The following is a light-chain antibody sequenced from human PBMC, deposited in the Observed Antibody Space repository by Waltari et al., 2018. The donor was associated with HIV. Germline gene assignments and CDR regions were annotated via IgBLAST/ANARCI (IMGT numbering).Light chain of an antibody. CDR3: TSYEGKNNLV. V-gene: IGLV2-8*01. J-gene: IGLJ2*01. Sequence: QSALTQPPSASGSPGQSVTNACTGTSTDVPTYNYVSWYQQHPGEAPKILIYEVNKRPSGVPDRFSGSKSGNTASLTVSGLQADDEADYYCTSYEGKNNLVFGGGTKLTVL. CDR1: STDVPTYNY. CDR2: EVN.